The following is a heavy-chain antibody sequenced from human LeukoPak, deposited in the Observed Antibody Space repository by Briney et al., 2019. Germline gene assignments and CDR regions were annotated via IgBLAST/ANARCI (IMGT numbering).Heavy chain of an antibody. J-gene: IGHJ6*02. Sequence: ASVKVSCKASGYTFTGYYMHWVRQAPGQGLEWMGWINPNSGGTNYAQKFQGRVTMTRDTSISTAYMELSRLRSDDTAVYYCARVRITIIVVDYYYYYGMDVWGQGTTVTVSS. CDR2: INPNSGGT. CDR1: GYTFTGYY. CDR3: ARVRITIIVVDYYYYYGMDV. D-gene: IGHD3-22*01. V-gene: IGHV1-2*02.